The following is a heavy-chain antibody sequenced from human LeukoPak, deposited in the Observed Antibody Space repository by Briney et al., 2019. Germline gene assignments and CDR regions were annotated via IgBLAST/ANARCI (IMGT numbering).Heavy chain of an antibody. CDR3: AKKTPGTYPFDY. Sequence: PGGSLRLSCAASGFTFSSSAMNWVRPVPGKGLEWVSSSGTAGDTYYADSVKGRFTISRDDSKTTLYLQMTSLRAEDTAVYYCAKKTPGTYPFDYWGQGTLVTVSP. V-gene: IGHV3-23*01. CDR2: SGTAGDT. CDR1: GFTFSSSA. J-gene: IGHJ4*02. D-gene: IGHD6-13*01.